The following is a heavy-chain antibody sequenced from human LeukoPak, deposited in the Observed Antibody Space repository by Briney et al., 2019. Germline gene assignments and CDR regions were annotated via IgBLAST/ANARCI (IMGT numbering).Heavy chain of an antibody. CDR3: AKGSGTAEEF. J-gene: IGHJ4*02. D-gene: IGHD6-25*01. Sequence: GGSLRLSCAASGFTFSSYDIHWVRQAPGKGLEWVAFIRYDGSNKYYADSVRGRFTTSRDNSKNTLYLQMDSLRADDTAVYYCAKGSGTAEEFWGQGTLVTVSS. CDR1: GFTFSSYD. CDR2: IRYDGSNK. V-gene: IGHV3-30*02.